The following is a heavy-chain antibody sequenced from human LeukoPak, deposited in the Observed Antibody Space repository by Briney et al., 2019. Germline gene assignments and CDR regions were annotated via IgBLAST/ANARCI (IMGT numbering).Heavy chain of an antibody. CDR1: GYTFTSYG. V-gene: IGHV1-18*01. CDR3: ARGDIVVVPAPYAMDV. J-gene: IGHJ6*02. Sequence: ASVKVSCKASGYTFTSYGISWVRQAPRQGLEWMGWISAYNGNTNYAQKLQGRVTMTTDTSTSTAYMELRSLRSDDTAVYYCARGDIVVVPAPYAMDVWGQGTTVTVSS. D-gene: IGHD2-2*01. CDR2: ISAYNGNT.